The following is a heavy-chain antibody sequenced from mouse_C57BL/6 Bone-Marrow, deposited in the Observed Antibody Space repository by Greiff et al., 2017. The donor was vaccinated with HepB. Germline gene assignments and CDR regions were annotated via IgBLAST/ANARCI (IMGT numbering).Heavy chain of an antibody. CDR3: ARNYGSSKGYYAMDY. V-gene: IGHV2-6*01. CDR2: IWGVGST. CDR1: GFSLTSYG. D-gene: IGHD1-1*01. J-gene: IGHJ4*01. Sequence: VQLVESGPGLVAPSQSLSITCTVSGFSLTSYGVDWVRQSPGKGLEWLGVIWGVGSTNYNSALKSRLSISKDNSKSQVFLKMNSLQTDDTAMYYCARNYGSSKGYYAMDYWGQGTSVTVSS.